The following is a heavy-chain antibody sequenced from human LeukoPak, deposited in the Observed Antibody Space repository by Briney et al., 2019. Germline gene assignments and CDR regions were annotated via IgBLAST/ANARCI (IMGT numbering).Heavy chain of an antibody. V-gene: IGHV1-18*01. D-gene: IGHD3-22*01. Sequence: GASVKVSCKASGYTFTSYGISWVRQAPGQGLEWMGWISAYNGNTIYAQKVQGRVTMTTDTSTSTAYMELRSLRSDDTAVYYCARDPLYYYDSSGYCYFGAFDIWGQGTVVTVSS. CDR2: ISAYNGNT. CDR1: GYTFTSYG. CDR3: ARDPLYYYDSSGYCYFGAFDI. J-gene: IGHJ3*02.